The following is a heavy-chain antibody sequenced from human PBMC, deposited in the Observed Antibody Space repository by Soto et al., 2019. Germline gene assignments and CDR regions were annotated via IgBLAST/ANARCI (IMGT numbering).Heavy chain of an antibody. CDR3: ARAYYCGSGRGRIMDV. V-gene: IGHV4-61*01. CDR1: GGSVSSGRYY. Sequence: QVQLQESGPGLVKASETLSLTCTVSGGSVSSGRYYWSWIRQPPGKGLEWIGYMFDSGRTNYNPSVKSRVTIAVDTSKNQFPRKLSSVPAADTAVYYCARAYYCGSGRGRIMDVWGQGHTVTVSS. CDR2: MFDSGRT. D-gene: IGHD3-10*01. J-gene: IGHJ6*02.